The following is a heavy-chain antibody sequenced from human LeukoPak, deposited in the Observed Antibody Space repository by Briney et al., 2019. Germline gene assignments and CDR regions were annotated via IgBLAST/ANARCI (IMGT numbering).Heavy chain of an antibody. CDR2: INRDGSEQ. CDR3: AKVGAWELQRVFEN. Sequence: GGSLRPSCEVPGFTFSSYWMTWARHIPGKGLEWVANINRDGSEQHYVESVKGRFTISRDNGRNSLYLQMDSLRVDDTAVYYCAKVGAWELQRVFENWGQGTLVTVSS. J-gene: IGHJ4*02. V-gene: IGHV3-7*01. CDR1: GFTFSSYW. D-gene: IGHD1-26*01.